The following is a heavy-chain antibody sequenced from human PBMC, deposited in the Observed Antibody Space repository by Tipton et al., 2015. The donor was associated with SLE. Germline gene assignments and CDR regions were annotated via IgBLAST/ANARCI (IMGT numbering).Heavy chain of an antibody. Sequence: TLSLTCTVSGGSVSSLYWSWIRQPPGKGLEWIGFISYNGGTNSNLSLKSRVSISVDTSKNQFSLKLSSVTAADTAVYYCARGWYSRNWEWWFDPWGQGVLVTVSS. V-gene: IGHV4-59*02. D-gene: IGHD6-13*01. CDR1: GGSVSSLY. J-gene: IGHJ5*02. CDR3: ARGWYSRNWEWWFDP. CDR2: ISYNGGT.